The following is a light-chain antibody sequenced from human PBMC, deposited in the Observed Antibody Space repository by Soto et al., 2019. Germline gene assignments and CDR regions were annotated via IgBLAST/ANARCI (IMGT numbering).Light chain of an antibody. CDR3: QQYGSSPPFS. CDR1: QSVVNNF. Sequence: EIVLTQSPGTLSVSPGKRATLSCRATQSVVNNFLAWYQHKPGQSPRLLIYGASNRASGIPDRFSGSGSGTDFTLTINRVEPEDFAVYYCQQYGSSPPFSFGPGTKVGIK. CDR2: GAS. J-gene: IGKJ3*01. V-gene: IGKV3-20*01.